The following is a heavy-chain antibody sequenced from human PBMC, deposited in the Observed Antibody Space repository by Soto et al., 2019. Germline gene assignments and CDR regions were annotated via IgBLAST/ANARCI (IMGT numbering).Heavy chain of an antibody. CDR1: GFTFSSYA. Sequence: GGSLRLSCAASGFTFSSYAMHWVRQAPGKGLEWVAVISYDGSNKYYADSVEGRFTISRDNSKNTLYLQMNSLRAEDTAVYYCARDRVATGRYYYGMDVWGQGTTVTVSS. V-gene: IGHV3-30-3*01. J-gene: IGHJ6*02. D-gene: IGHD2-15*01. CDR3: ARDRVATGRYYYGMDV. CDR2: ISYDGSNK.